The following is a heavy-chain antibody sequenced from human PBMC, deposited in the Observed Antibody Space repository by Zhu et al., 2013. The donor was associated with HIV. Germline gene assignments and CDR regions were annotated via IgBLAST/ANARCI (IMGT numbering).Heavy chain of an antibody. CDR2: ISGYNGKT. D-gene: IGHD3-22*01. CDR1: GYVFTSFG. J-gene: IGHJ1*01. V-gene: IGHV1-18*01. CDR3: ARGRYYYDHDGYYHEYFQL. Sequence: QDQLVQSGAEMKKPGASVKVSCRASGYVFTSFGISWLRQAPGQRLQWMGWISGYNGKTNYARNLQDRVPMTVDISSSTAYLELRSLRSDDTAIYYCARGRYYYDHDGYYHEYFQLWGQGTLVTVSS.